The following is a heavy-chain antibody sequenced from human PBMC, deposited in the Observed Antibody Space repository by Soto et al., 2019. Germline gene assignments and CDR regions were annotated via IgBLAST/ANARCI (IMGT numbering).Heavy chain of an antibody. Sequence: PSETLSLTCAVYGGSFSGYYWSWIRQPPGKGLEWIGEINHSGSTNYNPSLKSRVTISVDTSKNQFSLKLSSVTAADTAVYYCARDEGIAAAGTYYYYGMDVWGQGTTVTVSS. CDR3: ARDEGIAAAGTYYYYGMDV. V-gene: IGHV4-34*01. CDR1: GGSFSGYY. J-gene: IGHJ6*02. CDR2: INHSGST. D-gene: IGHD6-13*01.